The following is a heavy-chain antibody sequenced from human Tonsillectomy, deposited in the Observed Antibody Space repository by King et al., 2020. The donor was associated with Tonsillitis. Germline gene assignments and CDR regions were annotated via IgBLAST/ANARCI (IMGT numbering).Heavy chain of an antibody. CDR1: GYSFTSDW. Sequence: VQLVESGAEVKKPGESLKISCKGSGYSFTSDWIAWVRQMPGKGLEWMGIIYPGDSDTTYSPSFQGQVTISADTSISTAYLQWSSLKASDTAMYYCARTRAESPYNYGMDVWGQGTTVTVSS. CDR3: ARTRAESPYNYGMDV. J-gene: IGHJ6*02. V-gene: IGHV5-51*01. CDR2: IYPGDSDT.